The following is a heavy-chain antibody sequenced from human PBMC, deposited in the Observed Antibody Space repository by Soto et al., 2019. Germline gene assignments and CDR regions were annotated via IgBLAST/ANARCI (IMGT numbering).Heavy chain of an antibody. CDR2: VSPYNGYT. J-gene: IGHJ5*02. D-gene: IGHD6-13*01. V-gene: IGHV1-18*01. CDR3: ARHLPGGNQQPLFDP. CDR1: GYTFTSYA. Sequence: QVQLLQSGGEVKEPGASVKVSCKTSGYTFTSYAISWVRQAPGQGLEWLGWVSPYNGYTSYAQRFKSRLTMATDTSTMKAYMDLRSLTSDDTAVYYCARHLPGGNQQPLFDPWGQGTLVTFSS.